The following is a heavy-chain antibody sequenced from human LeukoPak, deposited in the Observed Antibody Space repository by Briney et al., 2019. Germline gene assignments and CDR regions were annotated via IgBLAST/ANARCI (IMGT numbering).Heavy chain of an antibody. V-gene: IGHV4-34*01. CDR1: GGSFSGYY. CDR2: INHSGST. Sequence: SETLSLTCAVYGGSFSGYYWSWIGQPPGKGLEWIGEINHSGSTNYNPSLKSRVTISVDTSKNQFSLKLSSVTAADTAVYYCARGSRFDPWGQGTLVTVSS. J-gene: IGHJ5*02. CDR3: ARGSRFDP.